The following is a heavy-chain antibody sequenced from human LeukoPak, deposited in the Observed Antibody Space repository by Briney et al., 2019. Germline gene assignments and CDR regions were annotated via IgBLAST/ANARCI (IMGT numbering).Heavy chain of an antibody. CDR3: AGRYCSSTSCFYYYYYMDV. V-gene: IGHV3-23*01. J-gene: IGHJ6*03. CDR2: ISGIGGST. Sequence: GGSLRLSCAASGFTFSSYAMSCVRQTPGKGLEWVSAISGIGGSTYYADSVKGRFTISRDNSKNTLYLQMNSLRGEDTAVYYCAGRYCSSTSCFYYYYYMDVWGKGTTVTVSS. CDR1: GFTFSSYA. D-gene: IGHD2-2*01.